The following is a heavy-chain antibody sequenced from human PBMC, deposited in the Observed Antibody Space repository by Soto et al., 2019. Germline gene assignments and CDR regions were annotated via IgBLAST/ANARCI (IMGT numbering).Heavy chain of an antibody. CDR3: AREPPTVKGFSPPPFDWFDP. J-gene: IGHJ5*02. V-gene: IGHV1-69*13. D-gene: IGHD4-4*01. CDR1: GGTFSSYA. Sequence: SVNVSCKASGGTFSSYAISWVRQAPGQGLEWMGGIIPIFGTANYAQKFQGRVTITADESTSTAYMELSSLRSEDTAVYYCAREPPTVKGFSPPPFDWFDPWGQGTLVTVSS. CDR2: IIPIFGTA.